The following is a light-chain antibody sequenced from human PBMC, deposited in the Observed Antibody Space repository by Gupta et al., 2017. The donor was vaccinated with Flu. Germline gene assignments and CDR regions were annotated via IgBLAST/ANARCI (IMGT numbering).Light chain of an antibody. CDR2: DAS. J-gene: IGKJ4*01. Sequence: DIQMTQSPSSLSASVGDRVTITCQASQDISNYLNWYQQKPGKAPKLLIYDASNLETGVPSRFSGSGSGTDFTFTISSLQPEDIATYYCQHEDNLLLTFGGGTKVEIK. CDR1: QDISNY. CDR3: QHEDNLLLT. V-gene: IGKV1-33*01.